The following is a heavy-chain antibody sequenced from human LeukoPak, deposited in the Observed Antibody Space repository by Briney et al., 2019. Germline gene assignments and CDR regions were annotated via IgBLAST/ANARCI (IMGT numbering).Heavy chain of an antibody. V-gene: IGHV3-9*01. Sequence: GGSLRLSCAASGFTFDDYAMHWVRQAPGKGLEWVSGISWNSGSIGYADSVKGRFTISRDNAKNSLYLQMNSLRAEDTALYYCAIVEPRYSYGPQLGFDPWGQGTLVTVSS. CDR3: AIVEPRYSYGPQLGFDP. CDR1: GFTFDDYA. D-gene: IGHD5-18*01. J-gene: IGHJ5*02. CDR2: ISWNSGSI.